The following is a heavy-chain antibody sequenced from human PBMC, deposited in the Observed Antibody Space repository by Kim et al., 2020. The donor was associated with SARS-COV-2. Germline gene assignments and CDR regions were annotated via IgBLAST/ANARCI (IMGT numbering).Heavy chain of an antibody. Sequence: GGSLRLSCAASGFTFSSYGMHWVRQAPGKGLEWVAVIWYDGSNKYYADSVKGRFTISRDNSKNTLYLQMNSLRAEDTAVYYCAREGAGGALRAFDIWGQGTIVTVSS. J-gene: IGHJ3*02. D-gene: IGHD1-26*01. CDR3: AREGAGGALRAFDI. CDR1: GFTFSSYG. V-gene: IGHV3-33*01. CDR2: IWYDGSNK.